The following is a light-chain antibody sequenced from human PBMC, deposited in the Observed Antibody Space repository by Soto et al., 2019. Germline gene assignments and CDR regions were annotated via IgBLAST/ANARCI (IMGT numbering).Light chain of an antibody. Sequence: DIVMTQSPDSLAVSLGERTTINCMSSQSVLYSSNNKNYLAWYQQKPGQPPKLLIYWASTRESGVPDRFSGSGSGTDFTLTISSLQAEDVAVYYCQQYCSTPQTFGQGTKVVIK. V-gene: IGKV4-1*01. CDR1: QSVLYSSNNKNY. CDR2: WAS. CDR3: QQYCSTPQT. J-gene: IGKJ1*01.